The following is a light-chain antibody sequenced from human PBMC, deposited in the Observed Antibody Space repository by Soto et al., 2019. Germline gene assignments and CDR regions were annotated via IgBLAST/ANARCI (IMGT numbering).Light chain of an antibody. J-gene: IGKJ1*01. CDR2: DAS. CDR1: QSISRW. CDR3: QQSSGTPPWT. Sequence: DIQRTQSPSTLSASVGDRVTITCRASQSISRWLAWYQQKPGKAPKLLIYDASSLESGVPSRFSGSGSGTDFTLTISSLQPEDFATYYCQQSSGTPPWTFGQGTKVDIK. V-gene: IGKV1-5*01.